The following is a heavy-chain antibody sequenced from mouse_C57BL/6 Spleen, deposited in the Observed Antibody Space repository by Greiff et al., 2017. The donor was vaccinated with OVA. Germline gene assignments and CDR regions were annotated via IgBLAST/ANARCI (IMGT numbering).Heavy chain of an antibody. Sequence: VQLQQSGPELVKPGASVKISCKASGYAFSSSWMNWVKQRPGKGLEWIGRIYPGDGDTNYNGKFKGKATLTADKSSSTAYMQLSSLTSEDSAVYFCARSRDGYYHYAMDYWGQGTSVTVSS. CDR3: ARSRDGYYHYAMDY. D-gene: IGHD2-3*01. J-gene: IGHJ4*01. CDR1: GYAFSSSW. V-gene: IGHV1-82*01. CDR2: IYPGDGDT.